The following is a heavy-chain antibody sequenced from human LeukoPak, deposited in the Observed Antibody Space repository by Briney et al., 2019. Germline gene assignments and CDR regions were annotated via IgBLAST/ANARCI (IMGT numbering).Heavy chain of an antibody. D-gene: IGHD2-15*01. CDR3: ASVRRGGRDY. V-gene: IGHV1-69*01. J-gene: IGHJ4*02. CDR2: IIPIFGTA. CDR1: GGTFSSYA. Sequence: SVKISCKASGGTFSSYAISWVRQAPGQGLEWMGGIIPIFGTANYAQKFQGRVTITADESTSTAYMELGSLTLEDTAVYYCASVRRGGRDYWGQGNLVTVSS.